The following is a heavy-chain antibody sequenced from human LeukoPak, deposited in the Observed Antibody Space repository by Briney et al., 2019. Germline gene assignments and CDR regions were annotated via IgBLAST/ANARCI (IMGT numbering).Heavy chain of an antibody. V-gene: IGHV1-46*01. CDR2: INPSGGST. CDR1: GYTFTSHY. CDR3: AKDCSSTSCYDY. D-gene: IGHD2-2*01. J-gene: IGHJ4*02. Sequence: EASVKVSCKASGYTFTSHYMHWVRQAPGQGLEWMGIINPSGGSTSYAQKFQGRVTMTRDMSTSTVYMELSSLRSEDTAVYYCAKDCSSTSCYDYWGQGTLVTVSS.